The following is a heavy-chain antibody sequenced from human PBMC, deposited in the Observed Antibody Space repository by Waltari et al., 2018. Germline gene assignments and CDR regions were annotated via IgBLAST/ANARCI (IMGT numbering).Heavy chain of an antibody. J-gene: IGHJ4*02. CDR2: ISGSGDNT. CDR1: GFTFSSYA. V-gene: IGHV3-23*04. CDR3: AKDRYCNYISCYGGWVY. D-gene: IGHD2-2*01. Sequence: EVQLVESGGGLVQPGGSLRLSCAASGFTFSSYAMVVVRQAPGKGLEWVSVISGSGDNTYYADSVKGRFTISRDNSKNTLYLQMNSLRADDTATYYCAKDRYCNYISCYGGWVYWGQGNLVTVSS.